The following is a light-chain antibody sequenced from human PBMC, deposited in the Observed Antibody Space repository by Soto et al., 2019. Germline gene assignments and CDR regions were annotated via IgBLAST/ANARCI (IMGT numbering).Light chain of an antibody. CDR1: QSVDKD. CDR3: HQYNKWPRT. V-gene: IGKV3-15*01. CDR2: DAS. J-gene: IGKJ1*01. Sequence: EIVMTQSPATLSVSPGEGATLSCRPSQSVDKDLAWYRQKPGQAPSLLVYDASTRATGVPARFSGSGSGTEFTLTITSLQSEDFAVYFCHQYNKWPRTFGRETKVEI.